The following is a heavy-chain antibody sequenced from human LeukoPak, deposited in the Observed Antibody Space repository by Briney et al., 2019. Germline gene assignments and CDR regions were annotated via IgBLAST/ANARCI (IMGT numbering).Heavy chain of an antibody. CDR2: IYYSGST. CDR3: ATNPKDIVLMVYFDY. D-gene: IGHD2-8*01. V-gene: IGHV4-39*01. J-gene: IGHJ4*02. Sequence: SETLSLTCTVSGGSISSSSYYWGWIRQPPGKGLEWIGSIYYSGSTYSNPSLKSRITISVDTSKNQFSLKLSSVTAADTAVYYCATNPKDIVLMVYFDYWGQGTLVTASS. CDR1: GGSISSSSYY.